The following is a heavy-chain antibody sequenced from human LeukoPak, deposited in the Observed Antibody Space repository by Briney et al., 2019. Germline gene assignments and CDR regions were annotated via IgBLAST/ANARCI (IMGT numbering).Heavy chain of an antibody. J-gene: IGHJ4*02. CDR1: GFIFTSYT. D-gene: IGHD1-20*01. V-gene: IGHV3-23*01. CDR3: AKGGERITGATSLFDY. CDR2: ISGSGGST. Sequence: GGSLTLSCAASGFIFTSYTMTWVRQAPGKGLEWVSAISGSGGSTYYADSVKGWFTISRDNSKNALYLQMNNLRAEDTAFYYCAKGGERITGATSLFDYWGQGTLVTVSS.